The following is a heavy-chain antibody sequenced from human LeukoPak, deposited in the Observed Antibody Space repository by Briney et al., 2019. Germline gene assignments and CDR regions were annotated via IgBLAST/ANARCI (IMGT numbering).Heavy chain of an antibody. CDR1: GFTVSSNY. D-gene: IGHD1-26*01. CDR3: ARDPVNSGSYFTNFDY. Sequence: GGSLRLSCAAAGFTVSSNYMSWVRQAPGKGLEWVSVIYIGGNTYYADSVKGRFTISRDNSKNTLYLQMNSLRAEDTAVYYCARDPVNSGSYFTNFDYWGQGTLVTVSS. J-gene: IGHJ4*02. V-gene: IGHV3-66*02. CDR2: IYIGGNT.